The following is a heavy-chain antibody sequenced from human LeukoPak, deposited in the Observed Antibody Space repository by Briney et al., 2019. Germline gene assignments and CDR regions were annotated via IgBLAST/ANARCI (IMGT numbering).Heavy chain of an antibody. CDR1: GYTFTSYG. Sequence: ASVKVSCKASGYTFTSYGISWVRQAPGQGLEWMRWISAYNGNTNYAQKLQGRVTMTTDTSTSTAYMELRSLRSDDTAVYYCARTFTVATTFDYWGQGTLVTVSS. J-gene: IGHJ4*02. CDR3: ARTFTVATTFDY. CDR2: ISAYNGNT. D-gene: IGHD5-12*01. V-gene: IGHV1-18*01.